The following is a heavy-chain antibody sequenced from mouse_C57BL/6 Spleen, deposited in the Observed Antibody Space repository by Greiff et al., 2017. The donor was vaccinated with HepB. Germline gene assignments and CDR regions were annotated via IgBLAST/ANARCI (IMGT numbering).Heavy chain of an antibody. CDR2: ISSGGDYI. CDR3: TREGDYYGSSPFYFDY. J-gene: IGHJ2*01. Sequence: EVNVVESGEGLVKPGGSLKLSCAASGFTFSSYAMSWVRQTPEKRLEWVAYISSGGDYIYYADTVKGRFTISRDNARNTLYLQMSSLKSEDTAMYYCTREGDYYGSSPFYFDYWGQGTTLTVSS. CDR1: GFTFSSYA. V-gene: IGHV5-9-1*02. D-gene: IGHD1-1*01.